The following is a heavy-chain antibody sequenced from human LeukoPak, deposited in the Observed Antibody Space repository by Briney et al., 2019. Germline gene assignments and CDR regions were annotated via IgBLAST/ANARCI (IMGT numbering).Heavy chain of an antibody. Sequence: ASVKVSCKASGYTFTGYYIHWVRQAPGQGLEWMGWINPNSGVTDYAQKFQGRVSMTRDTSISTAYMELSRLRSDDTAVYYCARNYGNDYWGQGTLVPVSS. D-gene: IGHD3-10*01. CDR1: GYTFTGYY. V-gene: IGHV1-2*02. J-gene: IGHJ4*02. CDR3: ARNYGNDY. CDR2: INPNSGVT.